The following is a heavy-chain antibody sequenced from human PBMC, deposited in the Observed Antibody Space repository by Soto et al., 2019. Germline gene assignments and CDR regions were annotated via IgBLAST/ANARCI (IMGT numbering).Heavy chain of an antibody. V-gene: IGHV4-39*01. J-gene: IGHJ6*02. CDR2: IFYSGST. CDR3: ARHLTYCSAGSCYSDFPYYGMDV. D-gene: IGHD2-15*01. Sequence: QLQLQESGPGLVKPSETLSLTCTVSGGSISSSSYYWGWIRQPPGKGLEWIGSIFYSGSTYYNPSLKSRVTMAVDTSKNPFSLKLSSVTAADTAVYYCARHLTYCSAGSCYSDFPYYGMDVWGQGTTVTVSS. CDR1: GGSISSSSYY.